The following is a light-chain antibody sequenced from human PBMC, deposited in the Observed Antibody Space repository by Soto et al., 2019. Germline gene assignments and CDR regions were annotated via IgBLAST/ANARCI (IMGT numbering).Light chain of an antibody. Sequence: QPVLTQSSSASASLGSSVKFTCTLSSGHSGYIVAWHQQQPGKAPRYLMKLEGSGSYNKGSGVPDRFSGSSSGADRYLTISNLQSEDEADYYCETWDSNTRVFGGGTKLTVL. V-gene: IGLV4-60*03. J-gene: IGLJ3*02. CDR3: ETWDSNTRV. CDR1: SGHSGYI. CDR2: LEGSGSY.